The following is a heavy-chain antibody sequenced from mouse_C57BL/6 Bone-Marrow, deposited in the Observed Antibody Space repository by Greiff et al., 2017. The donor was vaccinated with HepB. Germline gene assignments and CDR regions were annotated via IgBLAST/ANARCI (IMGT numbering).Heavy chain of an antibody. Sequence: VKLMESGAELVKPGASVKMSCKASGYTFTSYWITWVKQRPGQGLEWIGDIYPGSGSTNYNEKFKSKATLTVDTSSSTAYMQLSSLTSEDSAVYYCARCFGYSWFAYWGQGTLVTVSA. D-gene: IGHD2-2*01. CDR3: ARCFGYSWFAY. CDR2: IYPGSGST. V-gene: IGHV1-55*01. J-gene: IGHJ3*01. CDR1: GYTFTSYW.